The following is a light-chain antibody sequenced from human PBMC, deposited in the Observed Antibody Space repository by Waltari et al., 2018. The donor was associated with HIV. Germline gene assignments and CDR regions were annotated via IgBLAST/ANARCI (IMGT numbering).Light chain of an antibody. CDR3: QQYDSGPRGIT. Sequence: EIVMTQSPHTLSVSPGQRVTLSRRPSQSISAKVAWYQQRPGQAPRLLIYEAATRPTGIPARFSGSGSGTEFTLTISSLQSEDFATYFCQQYDSGPRGITFGQGTMLEIK. CDR2: EAA. V-gene: IGKV3-15*01. CDR1: QSISAK. J-gene: IGKJ2*01.